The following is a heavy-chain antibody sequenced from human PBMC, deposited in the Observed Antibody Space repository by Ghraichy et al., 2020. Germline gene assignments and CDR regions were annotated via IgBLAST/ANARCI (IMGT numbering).Heavy chain of an antibody. D-gene: IGHD1-26*01. CDR1: GFTSSGSA. CDR3: TRHPYSGSSTSRGFDY. CDR2: IRSKTNSYAT. Sequence: GESLNISCAASGFTSSGSAMHWVRQASGKGLEWVGRIRSKTNSYATTYGASVKGRFTISRDDAKNTAYLQMNSLKTEDTAVYYCTRHPYSGSSTSRGFDYLGQGNLATVSS. V-gene: IGHV3-73*01. J-gene: IGHJ4*02.